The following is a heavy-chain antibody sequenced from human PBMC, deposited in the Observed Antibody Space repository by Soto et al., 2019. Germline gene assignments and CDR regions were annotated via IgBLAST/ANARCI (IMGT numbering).Heavy chain of an antibody. CDR2: ISGSGGST. CDR3: ARRSSGWYFDY. J-gene: IGHJ4*02. V-gene: IGHV3-23*01. D-gene: IGHD6-19*01. CDR1: GFTFSNYA. Sequence: EVQLLESGGGLVQPGGSLRLSCAASGFTFSNYAMNWVRQAPGKGLEWVSVISGSGGSTYYADCVKGRFTISRDNSKNTLYLQMNSLRAEDTAVYYCARRSSGWYFDYWGQGTLVTVSS.